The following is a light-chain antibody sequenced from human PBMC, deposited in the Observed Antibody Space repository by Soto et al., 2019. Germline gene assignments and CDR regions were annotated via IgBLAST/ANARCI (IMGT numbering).Light chain of an antibody. CDR3: AAWDDSLNGAV. CDR1: SSNIGSNT. J-gene: IGLJ2*01. V-gene: IGLV1-44*01. Sequence: QSVLTQPPSASGTPGQRVTISCSGSSSNIGSNTVNWYQQLPGTAPKLLIYSNNQRPSGVPDRFSGSKSGTSASLAISGLQSEAGADYYCAAWDDSLNGAVFGGGTKLTVL. CDR2: SNN.